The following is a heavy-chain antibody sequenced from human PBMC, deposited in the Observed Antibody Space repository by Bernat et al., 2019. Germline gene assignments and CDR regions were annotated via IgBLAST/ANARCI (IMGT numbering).Heavy chain of an antibody. J-gene: IGHJ6*02. V-gene: IGHV3-30*18. D-gene: IGHD1-26*01. CDR1: GFTFSSYG. CDR3: AKDLESGVGATTTYYYYYYDGMYV. Sequence: QVQLVEPGGGVVQPGRSLRLSCAASGFTFSSYGMHWVRQAPGKGLEWVAVISYEGSNKYYADSVKGRFTISRDNSKNTLYLQMNSLRAEDTAVYYCAKDLESGVGATTTYYYYYYDGMYVWGRGTTVTVSS. CDR2: ISYEGSNK.